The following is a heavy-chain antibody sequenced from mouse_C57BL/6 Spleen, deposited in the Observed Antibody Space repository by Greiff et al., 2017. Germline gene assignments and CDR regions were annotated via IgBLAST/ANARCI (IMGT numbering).Heavy chain of an antibody. V-gene: IGHV1-4*01. J-gene: IGHJ3*01. CDR1: GYTFTSYT. D-gene: IGHD2-4*01. CDR3: ARGGDYDYDGGLAY. Sequence: QVQLQQSGAELARPGASVKMSCKASGYTFTSYTMHWVKQRPGQGLEWIGYINPSRGYTKYNQKFKDKATLTADKSSSTAYMQLSSLTSEDSAVYYCARGGDYDYDGGLAYWGQGTLVTVSA. CDR2: INPSRGYT.